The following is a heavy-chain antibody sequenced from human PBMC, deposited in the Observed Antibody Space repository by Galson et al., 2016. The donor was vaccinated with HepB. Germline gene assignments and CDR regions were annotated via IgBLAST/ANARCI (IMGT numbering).Heavy chain of an antibody. J-gene: IGHJ4*02. CDR2: INPKSGGT. D-gene: IGHD1-26*01. V-gene: IGHV1-2*02. CDR1: GYTFIVYF. CDR3: ARDLDSGSPDDY. Sequence: SVKVSCKASGYTFIVYFLHWVRQAPGQGLEWMGWINPKSGGTNFADKFQARVGMTRDTSISTAYLELSSLTSDDTAVYYCARDLDSGSPDDYWGQGTLITVSS.